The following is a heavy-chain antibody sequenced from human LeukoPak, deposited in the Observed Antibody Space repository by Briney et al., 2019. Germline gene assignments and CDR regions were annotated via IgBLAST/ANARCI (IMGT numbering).Heavy chain of an antibody. Sequence: SETLSLTCAVYGGSLSGYYWSWIRQPPGKGLEWIGEINHSGSTNYNPSLKSRVTISVDTSKNQFSLKLSSVTAADTAVYYCARLTSGGPSDYWGQGTLVTVSS. CDR3: ARLTSGGPSDY. D-gene: IGHD3-10*01. V-gene: IGHV4-34*01. CDR2: INHSGST. CDR1: GGSLSGYY. J-gene: IGHJ4*02.